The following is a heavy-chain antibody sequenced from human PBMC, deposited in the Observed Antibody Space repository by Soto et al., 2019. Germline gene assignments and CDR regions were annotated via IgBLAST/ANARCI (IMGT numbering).Heavy chain of an antibody. V-gene: IGHV3-9*01. Sequence: GGSLRLSCAASGFTFDDYAMHWVRQAPGKGLEWVSGISWNSGSIGYADSVKGRFTISRDNAKNSLYLQMNSLRAEDTALYYCAKDGNFWSGYLYYYMDVWGKGTTVTVSS. J-gene: IGHJ6*03. CDR3: AKDGNFWSGYLYYYMDV. D-gene: IGHD3-3*01. CDR1: GFTFDDYA. CDR2: ISWNSGSI.